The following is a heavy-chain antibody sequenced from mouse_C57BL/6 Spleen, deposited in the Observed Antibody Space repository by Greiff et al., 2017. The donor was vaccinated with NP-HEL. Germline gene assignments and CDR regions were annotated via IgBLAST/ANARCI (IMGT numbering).Heavy chain of an antibody. D-gene: IGHD2-2*01. CDR2: IHPNSGST. CDR3: ARWGGSTMVTTGFAY. J-gene: IGHJ3*01. Sequence: QVQLQQPGAELVKPGASVKLSCKDSGYTFTSYWMHWVKQRPGQGLEWIGMIHPNSGSTNYNEKFKSKATLTVDKSSSTAYMQLSSLTSEDSAVYYCARWGGSTMVTTGFAYWGQGTLVTVSA. V-gene: IGHV1-64*01. CDR1: GYTFTSYW.